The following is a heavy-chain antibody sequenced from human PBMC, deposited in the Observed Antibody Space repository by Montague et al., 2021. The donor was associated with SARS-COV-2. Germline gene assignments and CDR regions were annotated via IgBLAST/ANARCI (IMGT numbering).Heavy chain of an antibody. J-gene: IGHJ5*02. CDR3: ARRSLGYCSGGSCYSAFDP. Sequence: SETLSLTCTVSGGSISSYYWSWIRQPPGKGLEWIGYIYYSGGTNYNPFLKSRVTISVDTSKNQFSLKLSSVTAADTAVYYCARRSLGYCSGGSCYSAFDPWGQGTLVTVSS. CDR1: GGSISSYY. CDR2: IYYSGGT. D-gene: IGHD2-15*01. V-gene: IGHV4-59*01.